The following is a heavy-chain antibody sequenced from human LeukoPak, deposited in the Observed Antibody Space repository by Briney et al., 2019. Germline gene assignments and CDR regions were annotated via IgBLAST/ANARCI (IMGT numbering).Heavy chain of an antibody. J-gene: IGHJ4*02. V-gene: IGHV4-31*01. Sequence: SETLSLTCNVSSGSISSGTHYWSWVRQRPGKGLEWIGHIFHSGSTYYNPSLQSQTIISIDTSKNQFSLNLNSVTAADTAVYYCARAYPPYYYDSSGYHDCWGQGTLVTVSS. CDR3: ARAYPPYYYDSSGYHDC. CDR1: SGSISSGTHY. D-gene: IGHD3-22*01. CDR2: IFHSGST.